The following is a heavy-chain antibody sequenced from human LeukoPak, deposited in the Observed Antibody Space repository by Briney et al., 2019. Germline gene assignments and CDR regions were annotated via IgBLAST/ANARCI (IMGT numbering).Heavy chain of an antibody. CDR2: IYSGGST. J-gene: IGHJ4*02. D-gene: IGHD3-10*01. Sequence: PGGSLRLSCAASGFTFSSYSMNWVRQAPGKGLEGVSVIYSGGSTYYANSVKGRFTISRDNSKNTLYLQMNILRAEDTAVYYCARDYGSGSYFDYWGQGTLVTVSS. V-gene: IGHV3-53*01. CDR3: ARDYGSGSYFDY. CDR1: GFTFSSYS.